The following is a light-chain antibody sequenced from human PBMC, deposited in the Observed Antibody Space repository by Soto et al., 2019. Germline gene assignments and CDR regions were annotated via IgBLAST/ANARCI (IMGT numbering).Light chain of an antibody. CDR2: EVN. CDR1: SSDVGGYNY. CDR3: SSYAGSSNV. V-gene: IGLV2-8*01. Sequence: QSAPTQPPSASGSPGQSVAISCTGTSSDVGGYNYVSWYQQHPGKAPKLMNYEVNKRPSGVPDRFSGSKSGNTASLTVSGLQAEDEADYYCSSYAGSSNVFGTGTKLTVL. J-gene: IGLJ1*01.